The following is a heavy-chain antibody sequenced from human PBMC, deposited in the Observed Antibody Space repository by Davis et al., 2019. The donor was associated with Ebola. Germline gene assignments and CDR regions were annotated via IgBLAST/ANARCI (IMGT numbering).Heavy chain of an antibody. Sequence: GESLKISCAASGFTFSNHAMSWVRHAPGKGLEWVSSISISAERTFYTDSVKGRFTISRHNFVNTLYLQMNSLRDEDTAVYYCANEIRPNDYWGQGTLVTVSS. CDR1: GFTFSNHA. CDR2: ISISAERT. CDR3: ANEIRPNDY. J-gene: IGHJ4*02. V-gene: IGHV3-23*01.